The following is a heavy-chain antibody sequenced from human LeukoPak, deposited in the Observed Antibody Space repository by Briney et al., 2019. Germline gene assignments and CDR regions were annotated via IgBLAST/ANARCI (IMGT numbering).Heavy chain of an antibody. CDR2: ISYDGSNK. J-gene: IGHJ4*02. V-gene: IGHV3-30*18. CDR1: GSTFSSYG. Sequence: GGSLRLSCAASGSTFSSYGMHWVRQAPGKALEWVAVISYDGSNKYYADSVKGRFTISRDNSKNTLYLQMNSLRAEDTAVYYCAKDSTTALDYWGQGTLVTVSS. CDR3: AKDSTTALDY. D-gene: IGHD2/OR15-2a*01.